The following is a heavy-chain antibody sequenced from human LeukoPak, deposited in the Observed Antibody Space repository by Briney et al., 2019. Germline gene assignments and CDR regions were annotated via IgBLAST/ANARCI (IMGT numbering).Heavy chain of an antibody. CDR2: IYYSGST. V-gene: IGHV4-39*01. D-gene: IGHD4-23*01. Sequence: PSETLSLTCIVSGGSISSSGYYWGWIRQPPGRGLEWIGSIYYSGSTYYNPSLKSRVTISVDTSKNQFSLKLSSVTAADTAVYYCARTSGGGGYIDSWGQGTLVTVSS. J-gene: IGHJ4*02. CDR3: ARTSGGGGYIDS. CDR1: GGSISSSGYY.